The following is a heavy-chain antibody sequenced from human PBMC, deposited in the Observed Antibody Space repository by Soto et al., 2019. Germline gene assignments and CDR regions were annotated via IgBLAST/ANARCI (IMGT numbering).Heavy chain of an antibody. Sequence: QSQTLSLTCAISGDSVSSNSAAWNWIRQSPSRGLEWLGRTYYRSKWYNDYAVSVKSRITINPDTSKNQFSLQLNSVTPEDTAVYYCARDQVDSYGYPVARRDYYYGMDVWGQGTTVTVSS. CDR2: TYYRSKWYN. D-gene: IGHD5-18*01. J-gene: IGHJ6*02. V-gene: IGHV6-1*01. CDR1: GDSVSSNSAA. CDR3: ARDQVDSYGYPVARRDYYYGMDV.